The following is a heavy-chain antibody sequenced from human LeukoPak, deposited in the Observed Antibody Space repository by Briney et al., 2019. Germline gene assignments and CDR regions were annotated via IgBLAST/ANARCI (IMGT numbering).Heavy chain of an antibody. CDR1: GFTFSSYA. Sequence: GGSLRLSCAASGFTFSSYAMSWVRQAPGKGLEWVSAISGSGGSTYYADSMKGRFTISRDNSKNTLYLQMNSLRAEDTAVYYCAKDPLPYCGGDCYSVHWGQGTLVTVSS. V-gene: IGHV3-23*01. CDR3: AKDPLPYCGGDCYSVH. D-gene: IGHD2-21*02. J-gene: IGHJ1*01. CDR2: ISGSGGST.